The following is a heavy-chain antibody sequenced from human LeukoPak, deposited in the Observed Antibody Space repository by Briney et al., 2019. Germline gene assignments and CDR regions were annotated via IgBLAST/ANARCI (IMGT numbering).Heavy chain of an antibody. V-gene: IGHV3-7*04. CDR1: GFTFSNYW. CDR2: IKQGGSEK. Sequence: GGSLRLSCAASGFTFSNYWMTWVRQAPGKGLEWVANIKQGGSEKYYVDSVKGRFTISRDNAKNSLYLQMNSLRAEDTAVYYYARESDSSGFGAFDIWGQGTMVTVSS. CDR3: ARESDSSGFGAFDI. J-gene: IGHJ3*02. D-gene: IGHD3-22*01.